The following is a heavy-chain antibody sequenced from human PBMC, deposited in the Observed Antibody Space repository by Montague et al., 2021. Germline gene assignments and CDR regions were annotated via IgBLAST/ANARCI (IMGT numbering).Heavy chain of an antibody. CDR2: IYDSGNS. V-gene: IGHV4-39*07. CDR1: GASITSNIYY. Sequence: SETLSLTCTVSGASITSNIYYWGWTRPSPGKGLEWIGSIYDSGNSFYQPSLKSRITTAVDTSKNQFSLKLSSVTAADTAIYYCARVFSSWYVGWFDPWGQGTLVTVSS. J-gene: IGHJ5*02. D-gene: IGHD6-13*01. CDR3: ARVFSSWYVGWFDP.